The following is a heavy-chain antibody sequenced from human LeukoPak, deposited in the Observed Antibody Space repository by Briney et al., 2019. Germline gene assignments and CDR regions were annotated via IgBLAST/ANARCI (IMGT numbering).Heavy chain of an antibody. V-gene: IGHV3-7*01. CDR2: IKEDGSKT. Sequence: AGGSLRLSCAASSFTFSSYWMTWVRQAPGKGLEWVANIKEDGSKTFYVGSVKGRFTISRDNAKNSLYLQMNSLRAEDTAVYYCARGPNQPLGIFDYWGQGTLVTVSS. CDR1: SFTFSSYW. D-gene: IGHD2-2*01. J-gene: IGHJ4*02. CDR3: ARGPNQPLGIFDY.